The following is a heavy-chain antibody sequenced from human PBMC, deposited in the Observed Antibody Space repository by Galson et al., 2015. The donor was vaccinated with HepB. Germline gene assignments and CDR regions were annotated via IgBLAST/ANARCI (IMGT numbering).Heavy chain of an antibody. D-gene: IGHD1-26*01. V-gene: IGHV1-58*02. Sequence: SVKVSCKASGFNFTSSAMQWVQQARGQRLEWIGWIVVGSGNTKDAQKFQERVTITRDMSTRTAYVELSSLRSEDTAVYYCAAGIVGTTTPDFDSWGQGTLVTVSS. CDR3: AAGIVGTTTPDFDS. J-gene: IGHJ4*01. CDR2: IVVGSGNT. CDR1: GFNFTSSA.